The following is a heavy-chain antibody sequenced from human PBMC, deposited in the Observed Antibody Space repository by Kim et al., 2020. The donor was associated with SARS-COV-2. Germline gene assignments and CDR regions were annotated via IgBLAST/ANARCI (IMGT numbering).Heavy chain of an antibody. Sequence: SETLSLTCTVSGGSINTYYWSWIRQPAGKGLEWIGQIYTSGSSNYNPSLKNRITMSVDMSKNQFSLKLRSMTAADTAVYYCAREYRYCSGGSCSIYFDYWGQGTPVTVSS. J-gene: IGHJ4*02. D-gene: IGHD2-15*01. CDR2: IYTSGSS. CDR3: AREYRYCSGGSCSIYFDY. V-gene: IGHV4-4*07. CDR1: GGSINTYY.